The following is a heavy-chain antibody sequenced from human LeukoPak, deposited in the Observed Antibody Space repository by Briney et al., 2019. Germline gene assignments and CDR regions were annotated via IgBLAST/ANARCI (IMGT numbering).Heavy chain of an antibody. V-gene: IGHV4-34*01. CDR3: ARGHRGLIDAFDI. Sequence: SETPSLTCAVYGGSFSGYYWSWIRQPPGKGLEWIGEINHSGSTNYNPSLKSRVTISVDTSKNQFSLKLSSVTAADTAVYYCARGHRGLIDAFDIWGQGTMVTVSS. CDR2: INHSGST. D-gene: IGHD6-19*01. CDR1: GGSFSGYY. J-gene: IGHJ3*02.